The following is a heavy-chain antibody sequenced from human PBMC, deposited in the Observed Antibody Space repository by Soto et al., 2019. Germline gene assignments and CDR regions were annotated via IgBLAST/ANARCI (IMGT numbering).Heavy chain of an antibody. J-gene: IGHJ6*02. CDR1: GYSISSGYY. D-gene: IGHD2-2*01. V-gene: IGHV4-38-2*01. CDR3: ARGGGGIVVVPAARVGMDV. Sequence: SETLSLTCAVSGYSISSGYYWGWIRQPPGKGLEWIGSIYHSGSTYYNPSLKSRVTISVDTSKNQFSLKLSSVTAADTAVYYCARGGGGIVVVPAARVGMDVWGQGTTVTVSS. CDR2: IYHSGST.